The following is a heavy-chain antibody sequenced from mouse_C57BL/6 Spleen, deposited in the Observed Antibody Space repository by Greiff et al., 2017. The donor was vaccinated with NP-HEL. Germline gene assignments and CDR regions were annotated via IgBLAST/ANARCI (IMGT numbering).Heavy chain of an antibody. V-gene: IGHV1-64*01. J-gene: IGHJ2*01. CDR2: IHPNSGST. CDR1: GYTFTSYW. CDR3: ARSETAQAIDY. D-gene: IGHD3-2*02. Sequence: QVQLQQSGAELVKPGASVKLSCKASGYTFTSYWMHWVKQRPGQGLEWIGMIHPNSGSTNYNEKFKSKATLTVDKSSSTAYMQLSSLTSEDSAVYYCARSETAQAIDYWGQGTTLTVSS.